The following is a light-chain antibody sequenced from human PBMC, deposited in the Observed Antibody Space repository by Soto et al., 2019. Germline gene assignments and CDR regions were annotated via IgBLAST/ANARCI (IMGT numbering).Light chain of an antibody. J-gene: IGKJ1*01. CDR2: AAS. Sequence: DIHMTQSPASLSASVGDRVTMTCRASQSISSYLNWYQQKPGKAPKLLINAASSLQSGVQSRFSGSGSGTDFTLTISSLQPEDFATYYCQQSYSTPRTFGQGTKVDIK. V-gene: IGKV1-39*01. CDR1: QSISSY. CDR3: QQSYSTPRT.